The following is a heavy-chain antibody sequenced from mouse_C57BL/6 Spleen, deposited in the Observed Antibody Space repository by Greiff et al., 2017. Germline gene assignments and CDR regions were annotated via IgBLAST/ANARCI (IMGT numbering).Heavy chain of an antibody. J-gene: IGHJ3*01. D-gene: IGHD2-1*01. CDR2: INPYNGGT. CDR3: ARLNYGNSFAY. V-gene: IGHV1-19*01. CDR1: GYTFTDYY. Sequence: VQLKQSGPVLVKPGASVKMSCKASGYTFTDYYMNWVKQSHGKSLEWIGVINPYNGGTSYNQKFKGKATLTVDKSSSTAYMELNSLTSEDSAVYYCARLNYGNSFAYWGQGTLVTVSA.